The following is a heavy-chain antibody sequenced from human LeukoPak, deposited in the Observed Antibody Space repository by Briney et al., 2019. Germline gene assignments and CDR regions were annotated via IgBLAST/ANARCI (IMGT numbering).Heavy chain of an antibody. CDR2: IYDSGGT. CDR3: AKREIGGNWFDP. CDR1: GGSISSGNYY. V-gene: IGHV4-31*03. Sequence: SETLSLTCTVSGGSISSGNYYWSWLRQHPGKGLEWIGYIYDSGGTYYNPSLRSRITISVDTSKNQFSLKLTSVTAADTAVFYCAKREIGGNWFDPWGQGILVTVSS. J-gene: IGHJ5*02. D-gene: IGHD3-16*01.